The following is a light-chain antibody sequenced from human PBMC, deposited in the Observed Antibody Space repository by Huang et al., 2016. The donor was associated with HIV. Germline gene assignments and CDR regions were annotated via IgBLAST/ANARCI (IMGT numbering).Light chain of an antibody. Sequence: DIVMTQSPLSLSVTPGEPASISCRSSQHLLHSNEYKYLDWYLQKPGQSPKLLIYLGSNRASGVPDRFSGGGSGTDFTLKISRVEAEDVGIYYCMQVLQTPRTFGQGTKVEI. V-gene: IGKV2-28*01. CDR3: MQVLQTPRT. J-gene: IGKJ1*01. CDR2: LGS. CDR1: QHLLHSNEYKY.